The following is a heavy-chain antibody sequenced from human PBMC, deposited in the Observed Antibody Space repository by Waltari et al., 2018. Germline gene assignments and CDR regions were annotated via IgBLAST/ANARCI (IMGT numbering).Heavy chain of an antibody. CDR1: GYTFTGYY. V-gene: IGHV1-2*02. Sequence: QVQLVQSGAEVKKPGASVKVSCKASGYTFTGYYIHWVRQAPGKGREWLGGINTKRGGTMYGEKFQGRVTMTRDTSITTLYMELSSLRSDDTAVYYCARVWFHSGLDYWGQGTLVTVSS. D-gene: IGHD6-19*01. J-gene: IGHJ4*02. CDR2: INTKRGGT. CDR3: ARVWFHSGLDY.